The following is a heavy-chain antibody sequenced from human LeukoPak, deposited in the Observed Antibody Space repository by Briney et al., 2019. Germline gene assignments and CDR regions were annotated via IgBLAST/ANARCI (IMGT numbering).Heavy chain of an antibody. Sequence: SETLSLTCTVSGGSISSYYWSWIRQPPGKGLEWIGYIYYSGSTNYNPSLKSRVTISVDTSKNQFSLKLSSATAADTAVYYCARRLYGPMDVWGKGTTVTVSS. V-gene: IGHV4-59*01. J-gene: IGHJ6*04. CDR2: IYYSGST. D-gene: IGHD3-10*01. CDR1: GGSISSYY. CDR3: ARRLYGPMDV.